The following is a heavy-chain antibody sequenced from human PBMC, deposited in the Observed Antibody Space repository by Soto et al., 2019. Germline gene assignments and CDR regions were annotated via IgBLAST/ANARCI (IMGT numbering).Heavy chain of an antibody. J-gene: IGHJ6*02. CDR2: ISYDGSNK. CDR1: GFTFSSYG. CDR3: AKRNTMVRGVIINWAKQSDYYGMDV. Sequence: GGSLRLSCAASGFTFSSYGMHWVRQAPGKGLEWVAVISYDGSNKYYADSVKGRFTISRDNSKNTLYLQMNSLRAEDTAVYYCAKRNTMVRGVIINWAKQSDYYGMDVWGQGTTVTVSS. D-gene: IGHD3-10*01. V-gene: IGHV3-30*18.